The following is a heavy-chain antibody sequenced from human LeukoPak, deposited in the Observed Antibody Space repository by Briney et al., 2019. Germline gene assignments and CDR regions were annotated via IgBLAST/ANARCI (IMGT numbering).Heavy chain of an antibody. V-gene: IGHV3-9*01. CDR3: AKDSARYSYGAPFDY. D-gene: IGHD5-18*01. CDR2: ISWNSGSI. J-gene: IGHJ4*02. CDR1: GFTFDDYA. Sequence: GGALRLSCAAFGFTFDDYAMHWVRQAPGKGLEWVSGISWNSGSIGYADSVKGRFTISRDNAKNSLYLQMNSLRAEDTALYYCAKDSARYSYGAPFDYWGQGTLVTVSS.